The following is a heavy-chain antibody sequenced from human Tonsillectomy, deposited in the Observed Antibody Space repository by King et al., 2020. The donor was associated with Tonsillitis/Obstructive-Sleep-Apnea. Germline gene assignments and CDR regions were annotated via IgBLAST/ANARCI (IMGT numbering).Heavy chain of an antibody. J-gene: IGHJ5*02. CDR1: GFTFSSYA. D-gene: IGHD2-2*01. CDR3: AKDWLGDIVVVPAPNWFDP. CDR2: ISGSGGST. V-gene: IGHV3-23*04. Sequence: VQLVESGGGLVPGGSLRLSCAASGFTFSSYAMSWVRQAPGKGLDWVSAISGSGGSTYYADSVKGRFTISRDTSKNTLYLQLNSLRAEDTAVYYCAKDWLGDIVVVPAPNWFDPWGQGTLVTVSS.